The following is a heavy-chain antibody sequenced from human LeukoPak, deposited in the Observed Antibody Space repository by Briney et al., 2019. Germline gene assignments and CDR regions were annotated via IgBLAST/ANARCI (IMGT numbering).Heavy chain of an antibody. CDR2: ISGYSGNT. CDR3: AREASIYGEWFFDH. CDR1: GYRFASYS. V-gene: IGHV1-18*01. D-gene: IGHD3-3*01. J-gene: IGHJ4*02. Sequence: GAPVTVSCKASGYRFASYSISWMRQAPGQGLEWMGRISGYSGNTKYAQKFQGRVTMTTDTSTSIAYMELNSLRSDDTAVYYCAREASIYGEWFFDHWGQGTLVTVSS.